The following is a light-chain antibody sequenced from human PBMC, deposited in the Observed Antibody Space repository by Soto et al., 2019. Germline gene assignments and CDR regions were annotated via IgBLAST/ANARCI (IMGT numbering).Light chain of an antibody. CDR2: AAS. CDR3: QHYLNVPLT. CDR1: QDIDHF. Sequence: IQMTQSPSSLSASVGDRVTIACLASQDIDHFLNWFQQKPGKAPKLLIYAASNLETGVPSRFSGSGSGTDFTFTISSLRPEDIATYYCQHYLNVPLTFGQGTRLEI. V-gene: IGKV1-33*01. J-gene: IGKJ5*01.